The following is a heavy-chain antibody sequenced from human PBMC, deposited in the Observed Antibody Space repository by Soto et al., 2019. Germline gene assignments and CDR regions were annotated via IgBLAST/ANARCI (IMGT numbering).Heavy chain of an antibody. CDR1: GGTFSSYA. V-gene: IGHV1-69*01. J-gene: IGHJ4*02. CDR2: IIPIFGTA. D-gene: IGHD6-13*01. CDR3: ARDSGLAAAGTRYFDY. Sequence: QVQLVQSGAEVKKPGSSVKVSCKASGGTFSSYAISWVRQAPGQGLEWMGGIIPIFGTANYAQKFQGRVTSTADESTSTADMELSSLRSEDTAVYYCARDSGLAAAGTRYFDYWGQGTLVTVSS.